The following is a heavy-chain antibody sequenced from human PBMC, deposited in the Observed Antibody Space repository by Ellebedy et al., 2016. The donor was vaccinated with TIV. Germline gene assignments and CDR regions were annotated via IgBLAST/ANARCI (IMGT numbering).Heavy chain of an antibody. J-gene: IGHJ6*02. CDR3: ASAWSTTQNGIDV. CDR1: GGSIRNYY. D-gene: IGHD2/OR15-2a*01. V-gene: IGHV4-59*08. Sequence: MPSETLSLTCTVSGGSIRNYYWSWIRQPPGKGLEWIGYVFHSGGANYNPSLKSRLTISVDPSNNHFSLKLCSVTAADTAMDYCASAWSTTQNGIDVWGQGTAVTVSS. CDR2: VFHSGGA.